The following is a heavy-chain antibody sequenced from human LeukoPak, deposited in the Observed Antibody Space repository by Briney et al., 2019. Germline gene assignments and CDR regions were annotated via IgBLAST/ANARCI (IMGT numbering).Heavy chain of an antibody. D-gene: IGHD1-26*01. CDR1: GGSISSYY. J-gene: IGHJ5*02. CDR2: IYYSGST. CDR3: ARRRRRGGSYDSWFDP. Sequence: PSETLSLTCTVSGGSISSYYWSWIRQPPGKGLEWIGYIYYSGSTNYNPSLKSRVTISVDTSKNQFSLKLSSVTAADTAVYYCARRRRRGGSYDSWFDPWGQGTLVTVSS. V-gene: IGHV4-59*12.